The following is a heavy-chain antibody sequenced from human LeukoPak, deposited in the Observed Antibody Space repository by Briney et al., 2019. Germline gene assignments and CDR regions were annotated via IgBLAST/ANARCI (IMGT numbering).Heavy chain of an antibody. Sequence: GGSLRLSCAASGFTFSSYWMSWVRRAPGKGLEWVANIKQDGSEKSYVDSVKGRFTISRDNAKNSLYLQMNSLRAEDTAVYYCARVNYGDYDDYWGQGTLVTVSS. CDR3: ARVNYGDYDDY. CDR2: IKQDGSEK. J-gene: IGHJ4*02. CDR1: GFTFSSYW. D-gene: IGHD4-17*01. V-gene: IGHV3-7*03.